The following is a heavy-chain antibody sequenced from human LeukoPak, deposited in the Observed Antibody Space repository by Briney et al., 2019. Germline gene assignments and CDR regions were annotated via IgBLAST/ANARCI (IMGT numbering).Heavy chain of an antibody. CDR1: GGTFSSYA. V-gene: IGHV1-69*05. J-gene: IGHJ6*03. D-gene: IGHD6-13*01. CDR2: FIPIFGTA. Sequence: SVKVSCKASGGTFSSYAISWVRQAPGQGLGWMGRFIPIFGTAIYAQKFQGRVTITTDEYTSKAYMELSSLRSEDTAVYYCARDLYSSSWQNHMDVWGKGTTVTVSS. CDR3: ARDLYSSSWQNHMDV.